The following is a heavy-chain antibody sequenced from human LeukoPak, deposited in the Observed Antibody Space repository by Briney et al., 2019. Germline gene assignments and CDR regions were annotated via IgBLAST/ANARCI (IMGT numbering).Heavy chain of an antibody. D-gene: IGHD2-8*01. Sequence: GGSLRLSCAASGFAFSSYAMSWVRQAPGKGLEWVSAISGSGGSTYYADSVKGRFTISRDNSKNTLYLQMNSLRAEDTAVYYCAKDRAITNYYFDYWGQGTLVTVSS. CDR2: ISGSGGST. V-gene: IGHV3-23*01. J-gene: IGHJ4*02. CDR3: AKDRAITNYYFDY. CDR1: GFAFSSYA.